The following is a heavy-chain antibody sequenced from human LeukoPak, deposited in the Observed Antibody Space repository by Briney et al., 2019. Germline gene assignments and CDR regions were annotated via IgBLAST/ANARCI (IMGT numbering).Heavy chain of an antibody. CDR3: AELGITMIGGV. J-gene: IGHJ6*04. V-gene: IGHV3-30*18. D-gene: IGHD3-10*02. CDR1: GFTFSSYG. CDR2: ISYDSRSN. Sequence: GGSLRLSCVTSGFTFSSYGMHWVRQVPGKGLEWVAVISYDSRSNYHVDSVKGRFTISRDNAKNSLYLQMNSLRAEDTAVYYCAELGITMIGGVWGKGTTVTTSS.